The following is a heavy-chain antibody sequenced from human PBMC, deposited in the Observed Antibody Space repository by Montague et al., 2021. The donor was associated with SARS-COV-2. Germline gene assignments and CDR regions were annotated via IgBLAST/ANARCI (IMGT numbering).Heavy chain of an antibody. Sequence: SRRLSLSASGFTFSSYAMHWVRQAPGKGLEWVAVISYDGSNKYYADSVKGRFTISRDNSKNTLHLQMNSLRAEDTAVYYCARAAGNYDILTGYYDYWGQGTLVTVSS. CDR1: GFTFSSYA. J-gene: IGHJ4*02. CDR3: ARAAGNYDILTGYYDY. CDR2: ISYDGSNK. V-gene: IGHV3-30*04. D-gene: IGHD3-9*01.